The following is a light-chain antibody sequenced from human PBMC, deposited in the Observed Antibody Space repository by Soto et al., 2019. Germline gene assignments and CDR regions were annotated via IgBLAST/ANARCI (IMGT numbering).Light chain of an antibody. J-gene: IGKJ2*01. CDR1: KSVTSN. CDR2: GTS. CDR3: QQYYNWPYT. V-gene: IGKV3-15*01. Sequence: EIVMTPSPAPLSVSPGEGATLSSRASKSVTSNLAWYQQQPGQAPRLLIYGTSTRAPGIPARLSGSGSGTEFTLTISSLQSEDFAVYYCQQYYNWPYTFGQGTKLEIK.